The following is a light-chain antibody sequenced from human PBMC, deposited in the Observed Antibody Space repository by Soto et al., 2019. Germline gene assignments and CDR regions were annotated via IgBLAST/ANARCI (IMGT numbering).Light chain of an antibody. CDR2: GVS. CDR1: SSDVGGYNY. J-gene: IGLJ1*01. CDR3: CSYTSSSTPWF. Sequence: QSVLTQPASVSGSPGQSITISCTGTSSDVGGYNYVSWYQQHPGKAPKLMIYGVSDRPSGISNRFSASKSGNTASLTISGLQAEDEADYYCCSYTSSSTPWFFGTGTKVTVL. V-gene: IGLV2-14*03.